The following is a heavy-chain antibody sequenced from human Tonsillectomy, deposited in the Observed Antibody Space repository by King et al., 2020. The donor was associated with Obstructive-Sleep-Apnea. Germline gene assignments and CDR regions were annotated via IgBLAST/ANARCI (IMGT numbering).Heavy chain of an antibody. CDR2: IYPGDSDT. Sequence: EVQLVEPGAEVKKPGESLKISCKGSGYSFTSYWIGWVRQRPGKGLEWMGIIYPGDSDTRYSPSFQGQVTISADKSLSTAYLQWSSLKASDTAMYYCARQGSRVTADKVGWLDPWGQGTLVTVSS. CDR3: ARQGSRVTADKVGWLDP. J-gene: IGHJ5*02. CDR1: GYSFTSYW. D-gene: IGHD2-15*01. V-gene: IGHV5-51*01.